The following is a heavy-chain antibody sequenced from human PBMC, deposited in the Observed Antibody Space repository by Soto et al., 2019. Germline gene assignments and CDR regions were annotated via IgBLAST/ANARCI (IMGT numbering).Heavy chain of an antibody. V-gene: IGHV4-59*01. CDR3: AREGTVESGFDY. CDR1: GGSISSYY. J-gene: IGHJ4*02. CDR2: IYYSGST. D-gene: IGHD3-3*01. Sequence: QVQLQESGPGLVKPSETLSLTCTVSGGSISSYYWSWIRQPPGKGLEWIGYIYYSGSTNYNPSLKSRVTISVDTSKNQFSLKLSSVTAADTAVYYCAREGTVESGFDYWGQGTLVTVSS.